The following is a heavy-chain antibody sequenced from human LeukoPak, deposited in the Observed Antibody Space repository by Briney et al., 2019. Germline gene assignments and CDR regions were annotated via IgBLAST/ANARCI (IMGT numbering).Heavy chain of an antibody. CDR1: GFTFSSYA. CDR2: ISYDGSNK. V-gene: IGHV3-30*04. Sequence: PGRSLRLSCAASGFTFSSYAMHWVRQAPGKGLEWVAVISYDGSNKYYADSVKGRFTISRDNSKNTPYLQMNSLRAEDTAVYYCARESITVPTYYYGMDVWGQGTTVTVSS. CDR3: ARESITVPTYYYGMDV. J-gene: IGHJ6*02. D-gene: IGHD4-17*01.